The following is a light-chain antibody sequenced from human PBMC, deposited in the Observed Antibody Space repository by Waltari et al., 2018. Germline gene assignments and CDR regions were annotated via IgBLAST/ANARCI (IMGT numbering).Light chain of an antibody. J-gene: IGKJ5*01. Sequence: AIQLTQSPSSLSAYVGDRVTITCRASQDISSALAWYQQKPGDPPKLLIYDASSLQTGVPSRFSGSRSGTDFTLTISSLQSEDSANYYCQQFSNFPVIVFGQGTRLEIK. CDR1: QDISSA. V-gene: IGKV1D-13*01. CDR2: DAS. CDR3: QQFSNFPVIV.